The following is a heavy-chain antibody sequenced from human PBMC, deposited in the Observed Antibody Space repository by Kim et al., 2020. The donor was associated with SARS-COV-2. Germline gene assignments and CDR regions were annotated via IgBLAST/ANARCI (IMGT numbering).Heavy chain of an antibody. CDR2: GST. CDR3: ARDEMSYDY. J-gene: IGHJ4*02. V-gene: IGHV1-46*01. Sequence: GSTSYAQKFQGRDTMTRDTSTSTVYMELSSLRSEDTAVYYCARDEMSYDYWGQGTLVTVSS.